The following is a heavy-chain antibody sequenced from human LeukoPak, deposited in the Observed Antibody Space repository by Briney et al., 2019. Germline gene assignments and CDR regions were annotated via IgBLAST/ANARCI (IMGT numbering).Heavy chain of an antibody. J-gene: IGHJ4*02. CDR2: IYTGGST. Sequence: GGSLRLSCAASGFIVSSNYMSWVRQAPGKGLGWVSVIYTGGSTYYADSVKGRFTISRDNSRNTVYLQMNSLRIEDTAIYYCTREPDAGSGNYRKYFDYWGQGILVTVSS. D-gene: IGHD3-10*01. CDR3: TREPDAGSGNYRKYFDY. V-gene: IGHV3-53*01. CDR1: GFIVSSNY.